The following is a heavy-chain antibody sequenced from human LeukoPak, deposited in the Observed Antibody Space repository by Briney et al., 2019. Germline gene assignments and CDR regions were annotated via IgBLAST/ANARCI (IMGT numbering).Heavy chain of an antibody. D-gene: IGHD1-1*01. CDR2: INGDGNRL. CDR1: GFTFSSYW. Sequence: PGGSLRLSRAASGFTFSSYWLHWVRKVPGKGLMWVSRINGDGNRLNYADSVKGRFTISRDNAKKTLYLQMNSLRAEDSAVYYFAAGPAGNGHLSSYWGQGTRVTGSS. V-gene: IGHV3-74*01. J-gene: IGHJ4*02. CDR3: AAGPAGNGHLSSY.